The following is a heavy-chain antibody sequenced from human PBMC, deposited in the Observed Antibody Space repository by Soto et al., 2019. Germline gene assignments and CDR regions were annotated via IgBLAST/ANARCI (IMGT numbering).Heavy chain of an antibody. V-gene: IGHV3-72*01. Sequence: GGSLRLSCAGSGFTLSDHYIDWVRQAPGKGLEWVGRSRDKAQGYSTAYAASVKGRFTTSRDESKNSVYLQMSSLSVEDTAVYYCVRDSSQRAVWGQGTTVTVSS. J-gene: IGHJ6*02. CDR1: GFTLSDHY. CDR3: VRDSSQRAV. CDR2: SRDKAQGYST.